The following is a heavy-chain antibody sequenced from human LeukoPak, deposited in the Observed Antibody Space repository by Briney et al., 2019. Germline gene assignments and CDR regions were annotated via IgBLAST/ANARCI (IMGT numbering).Heavy chain of an antibody. V-gene: IGHV4-39*07. CDR1: DGSYSSSGYY. CDR3: ARTPPDYDFWSGYYPYYFDY. Sequence: PSETLSLTCTVSDGSYSSSGYYWGCFRQPPGKGLEWIGSLFYSGDAYYNPSLKSRVTISVDTSKNHFSLKLRSVTAADTAVYYCARTPPDYDFWSGYYPYYFDYWGQGTLVTVSS. CDR2: LFYSGDA. D-gene: IGHD3-3*01. J-gene: IGHJ4*02.